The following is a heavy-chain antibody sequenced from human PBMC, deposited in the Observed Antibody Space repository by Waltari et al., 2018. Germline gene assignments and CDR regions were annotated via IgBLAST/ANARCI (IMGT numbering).Heavy chain of an antibody. Sequence: QVQLQESGPGLLKSSETLSLTCGVPGYSIISVYFVGSLLPPPGKWPGCDWASARQPPGKGLEWSRTIYHDGSTFYNPSLKSRLTMSMETSKNEFSLKLSSVTAADTAVYYCTRQVLGYCTSAPCRRLDSWGQGTLVTVSS. D-gene: IGHD2-2*03. CDR2: IYHDGST. V-gene: IGHV4-38-2*01. CDR1: GYSIISVYF. J-gene: IGHJ4*02. CDR3: TRQVLGYCTSAPCRRLDS.